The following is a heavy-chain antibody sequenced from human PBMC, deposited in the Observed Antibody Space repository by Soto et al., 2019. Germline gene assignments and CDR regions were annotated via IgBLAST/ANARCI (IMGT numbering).Heavy chain of an antibody. CDR3: ARGSWYPYYYYGMDV. CDR2: IYYSGST. CDR1: GGSISSYY. J-gene: IGHJ6*02. V-gene: IGHV4-59*01. Sequence: KTSETLSLTCTVSGGSISSYYWSWIRQPPGKGLEWIGYIYYSGSTNYNPSLKSRVTISVDTSKNQFSLKLSSVTAADTAVYYCARGSWYPYYYYGMDVWGQGTTVTVSS. D-gene: IGHD6-13*01.